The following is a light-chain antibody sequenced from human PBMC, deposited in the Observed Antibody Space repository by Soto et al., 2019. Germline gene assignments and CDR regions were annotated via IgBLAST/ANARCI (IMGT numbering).Light chain of an antibody. J-gene: IGKJ5*01. CDR2: GAS. V-gene: IGKV3-20*01. CDR3: QQYDNSPIT. Sequence: EIVLTQSPGILSLSPGERASASCXASQSISSSFLAWYQQKPGQAPRLLIYGASSRATGIPDRFSGTGSETDFTLTISRLEPEDFEVHYCQQYDNSPITFGQGTRLEIK. CDR1: QSISSSF.